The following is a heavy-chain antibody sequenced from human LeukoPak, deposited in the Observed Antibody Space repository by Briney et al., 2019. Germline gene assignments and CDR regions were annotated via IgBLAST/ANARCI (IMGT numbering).Heavy chain of an antibody. D-gene: IGHD1-26*01. Sequence: PSETLSLTCTVSGGSISSYYWSWIRQPPGKGLEWIGYIYTSGSTNYNPSLKSRVTISVDTPKNQFSLKLSSVTAADTAVYYCARSRSGSYDYWGQGTLVTVSS. CDR3: ARSRSGSYDY. J-gene: IGHJ4*02. CDR2: IYTSGST. CDR1: GGSISSYY. V-gene: IGHV4-4*09.